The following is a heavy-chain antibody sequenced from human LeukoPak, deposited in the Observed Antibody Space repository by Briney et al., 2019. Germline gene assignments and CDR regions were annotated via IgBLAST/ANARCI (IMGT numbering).Heavy chain of an antibody. D-gene: IGHD3-10*01. V-gene: IGHV1-69*01. Sequence: SVEVSCKASGGTFSSYAISWVRQAPGQGLEWMGGIIPIFGTANYAQKFQGRVTITADESTSTAYMELSSLRSEDTAVYYCARGGPVLLWFGETNYGMDVWGQGTTVTVSS. J-gene: IGHJ6*02. CDR3: ARGGPVLLWFGETNYGMDV. CDR2: IIPIFGTA. CDR1: GGTFSSYA.